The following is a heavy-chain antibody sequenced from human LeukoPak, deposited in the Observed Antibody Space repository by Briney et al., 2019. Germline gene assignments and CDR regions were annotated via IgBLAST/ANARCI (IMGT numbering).Heavy chain of an antibody. D-gene: IGHD4-17*01. J-gene: IGHJ3*02. Sequence: SEPLSLTCAVSGDSFSSHYWTWIRQPPGRGLGWLGYISYVGTTNYNPPLKSRVTISIDTSKNQFSLKLSSVTTADTAVYYCARDLVTVTKGFDIWGLGTMVSVSS. CDR2: ISYVGTT. V-gene: IGHV4-59*11. CDR1: GDSFSSHY. CDR3: ARDLVTVTKGFDI.